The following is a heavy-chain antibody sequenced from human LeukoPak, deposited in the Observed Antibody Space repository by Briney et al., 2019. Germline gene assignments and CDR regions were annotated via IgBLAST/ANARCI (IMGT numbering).Heavy chain of an antibody. V-gene: IGHV3-30*01. CDR3: GRTFDSTGYYLGYFDL. CDR2: RSQDGSNE. Sequence: GRSLRLSCAASGFTLSRFPVHWVRQTPGKGLEWVAVRSQDGSNEIYGDSVKGRFTISRDNSNNTLFLDMNSLRAEDTAVYYCGRTFDSTGYYLGYFDLWGQGTLVTVSS. D-gene: IGHD3-22*01. J-gene: IGHJ4*02. CDR1: GFTLSRFP.